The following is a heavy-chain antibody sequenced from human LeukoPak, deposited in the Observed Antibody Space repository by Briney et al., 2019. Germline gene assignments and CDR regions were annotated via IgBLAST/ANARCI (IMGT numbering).Heavy chain of an antibody. CDR3: ARLSLWFGAPSVYY. J-gene: IGHJ4*02. D-gene: IGHD3-10*01. Sequence: SETLSLTCAVYGGSFSGYYWSWIRQPPGKGLEWIGEINHSGSTNYNPSLKSRVTISVDTSKNQFSLKLSSVTAADTAVYYCARLSLWFGAPSVYYWGQGTLVTVSS. CDR2: INHSGST. V-gene: IGHV4-34*01. CDR1: GGSFSGYY.